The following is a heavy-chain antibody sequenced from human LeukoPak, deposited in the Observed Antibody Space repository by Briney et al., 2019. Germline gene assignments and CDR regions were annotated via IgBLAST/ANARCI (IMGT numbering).Heavy chain of an antibody. D-gene: IGHD1-26*01. Sequence: GGSLRLSCAASGFTFSGYGMHWVRQAPGKWLEWVAVIWYDGSNKYYADSVKGRFTISRDNSKNTLYLQMNSLRAEDAAVYYCAKDPRGSYSRDYYYYMDVWGRWTTVTVSS. CDR2: IWYDGSNK. CDR3: AKDPRGSYSRDYYYYMDV. CDR1: GFTFSGYG. J-gene: IGHJ6*03. V-gene: IGHV3-33*06.